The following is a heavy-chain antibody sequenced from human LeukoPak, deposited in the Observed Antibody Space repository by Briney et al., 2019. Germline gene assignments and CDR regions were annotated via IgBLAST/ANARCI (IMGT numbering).Heavy chain of an antibody. J-gene: IGHJ3*02. D-gene: IGHD3-10*01. CDR2: ISAFNGNT. V-gene: IGHV1-18*01. CDR1: GYSFTSYG. CDR3: ARVGISMIRGIIRNDVFDI. Sequence: GASVKVSCKASGYSFTSYGISWVRQAPGQGLEWMGRISAFNGNTNYAQKLQGRVTMTTDTSTSTAYMELRSLRSADTAVYYCARVGISMIRGIIRNDVFDIWGQGTVVTVSS.